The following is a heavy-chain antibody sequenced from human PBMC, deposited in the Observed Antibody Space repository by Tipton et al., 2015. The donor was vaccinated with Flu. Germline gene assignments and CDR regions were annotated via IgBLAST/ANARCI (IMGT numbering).Heavy chain of an antibody. CDR3: ARGGLGYCGGDCQIQFDY. V-gene: IGHV3-33*01. Sequence: SLRLSCTASGFTFSSYGMHWVRQAPGKGLEWVAVIWYDGGNKYYADSVKGRFTISRDNSNNTLYLLMNSLRAEDTAVYYCARGGLGYCGGDCQIQFDYWGQGTLVTVPS. CDR1: GFTFSSYG. D-gene: IGHD2-21*02. J-gene: IGHJ4*02. CDR2: IWYDGGNK.